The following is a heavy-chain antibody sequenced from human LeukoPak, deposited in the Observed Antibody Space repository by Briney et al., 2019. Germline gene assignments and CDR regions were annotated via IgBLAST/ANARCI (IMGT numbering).Heavy chain of an antibody. D-gene: IGHD2-15*01. V-gene: IGHV3-23*01. J-gene: IGHJ4*02. Sequence: GGSLRLSCAASRFTFSSYAMTWVRQAPGKGLEWVSGISGSGGSTYYADSMKGRFTISRDNSQNTLYLQMNSLRAEDTAVYYCAKSKVVAATMGRFDYWGQGTLVTVSS. CDR3: AKSKVVAATMGRFDY. CDR2: ISGSGGST. CDR1: RFTFSSYA.